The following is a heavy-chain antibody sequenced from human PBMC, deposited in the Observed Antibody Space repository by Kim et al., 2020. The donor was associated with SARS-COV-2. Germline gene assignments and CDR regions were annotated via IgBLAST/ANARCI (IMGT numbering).Heavy chain of an antibody. CDR2: IKTKTDGETT. V-gene: IGHV3-15*01. CDR3: TTSQY. Sequence: GGSLRLSCAASGFTFSNAWMSWVRQAPGKGLEWVGRIKTKTDGETTDYAAPVKGRFTISRDDSKNTLYLQMNSLKTEDTAVYYCTTSQYWGQGTLVTVSS. J-gene: IGHJ4*02. CDR1: GFTFSNAW.